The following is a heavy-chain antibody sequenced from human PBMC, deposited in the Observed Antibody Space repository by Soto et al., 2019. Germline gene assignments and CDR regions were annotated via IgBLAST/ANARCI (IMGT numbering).Heavy chain of an antibody. V-gene: IGHV4-39*01. J-gene: IGHJ4*02. CDR3: ARLDTSMFTDN. Sequence: QLQLQESGPGLVKPSETLSLTCTVSGGSVSSSSLYWGWIRQPPGKGLEWIGSIYYSGSTSYNPSRRSRVTISVDTSKNQFSLQLGSVTAADTAMYYCARLDTSMFTDNWGQGTLVTVSS. CDR2: IYYSGST. D-gene: IGHD5-18*01. CDR1: GGSVSSSSLY.